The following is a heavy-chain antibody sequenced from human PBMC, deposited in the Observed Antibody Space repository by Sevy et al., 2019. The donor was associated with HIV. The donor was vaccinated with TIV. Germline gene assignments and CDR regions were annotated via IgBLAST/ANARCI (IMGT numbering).Heavy chain of an antibody. CDR3: ARDPPDYDILTGPDLVYYYGMDV. CDR2: ISYDGSNK. Sequence: GGSLRLSCAASGFTFSSYAMHWVRQAPGKGLEWVAVISYDGSNKYYADSVKGRFTISRDNSKNTLYLQMNSLRAEDTAGYYCARDPPDYDILTGPDLVYYYGMDVWGQGTTVTVSS. J-gene: IGHJ6*02. D-gene: IGHD3-9*01. V-gene: IGHV3-30-3*01. CDR1: GFTFSSYA.